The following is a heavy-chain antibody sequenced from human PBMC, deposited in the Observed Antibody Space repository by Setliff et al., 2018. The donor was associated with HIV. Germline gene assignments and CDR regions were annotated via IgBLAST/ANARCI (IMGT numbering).Heavy chain of an antibody. Sequence: KASETLSLTCTVSGGSISSGDYYWSWIRQPPGKGLEWIGSIYYSGSTNYNPSLKSRVTISVDTSKNQFSLKLSSVTAADTAVYYCARTDWARTSYYYYYGMDVWGQGTTVTVSS. CDR1: GGSISSGDYY. CDR3: ARTDWARTSYYYYYGMDV. D-gene: IGHD3-9*01. V-gene: IGHV4-61*08. CDR2: IYYSGST. J-gene: IGHJ6*02.